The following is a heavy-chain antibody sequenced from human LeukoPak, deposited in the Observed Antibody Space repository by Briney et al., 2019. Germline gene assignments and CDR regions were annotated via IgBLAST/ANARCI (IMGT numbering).Heavy chain of an antibody. CDR1: GFTFSSYW. J-gene: IGHJ4*02. D-gene: IGHD4-11*01. V-gene: IGHV3-74*01. CDR3: ARSNHGCHDY. CDR2: INNDGSST. Sequence: PGGSLRLSCAASGFTFSSYWMHWVRQAPGKGLVWVSRINNDGSSTPYADSVKGRFTISRDNAKNTLYRQMNSLRAEDTAVYYCARSNHGCHDYWGQGTLVTVSS.